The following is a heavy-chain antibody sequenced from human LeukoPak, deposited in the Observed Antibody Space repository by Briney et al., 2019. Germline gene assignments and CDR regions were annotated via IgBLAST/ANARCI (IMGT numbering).Heavy chain of an antibody. Sequence: GESLKISCTSSGYSLTSYWIGWVRQMPGKGLEWMGIIYPGDSDTRYSPSFQGQVTISADKSISTAYLQWSSLKASDTAMHYCARLGMIRGVPLDYWGQGTLVTVSS. D-gene: IGHD3-10*01. V-gene: IGHV5-51*01. J-gene: IGHJ4*02. CDR3: ARLGMIRGVPLDY. CDR2: IYPGDSDT. CDR1: GYSLTSYW.